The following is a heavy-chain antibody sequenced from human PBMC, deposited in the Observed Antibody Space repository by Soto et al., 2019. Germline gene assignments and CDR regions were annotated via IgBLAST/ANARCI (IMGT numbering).Heavy chain of an antibody. CDR1: GGSFSGYY. CDR3: ARRRAVAAAGTRYAFDD. Sequence: PSETLSLTCAVYGGSFSGYYWSWIRQPPGKGLEWIGEINHSGSTNYNPSLKSRVTISVDTSKNQFSLKLSSVTAADTAVYYCARRRAVAAAGTRYAFDDWGQGTLVTVSS. CDR2: INHSGST. J-gene: IGHJ4*02. V-gene: IGHV4-34*01. D-gene: IGHD6-13*01.